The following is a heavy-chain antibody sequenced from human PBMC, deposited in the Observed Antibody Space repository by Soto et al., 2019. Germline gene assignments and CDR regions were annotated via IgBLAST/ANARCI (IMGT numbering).Heavy chain of an antibody. D-gene: IGHD1-1*01. J-gene: IGHJ6*02. V-gene: IGHV3-30*18. CDR1: GFIFANYG. CDR3: AKARGANNWANYYGLDV. CDR2: ITYEGSNK. Sequence: QEQLVESGGGVVQPGRCLRLSCAASGFIFANYGMHWVRQAPGKGLEWVALITYEGSNKYYADAVKGRFTISRDNAKNMVSLQMDSLRAEDTAVYYCAKARGANNWANYYGLDVWGQGTTVTVSS.